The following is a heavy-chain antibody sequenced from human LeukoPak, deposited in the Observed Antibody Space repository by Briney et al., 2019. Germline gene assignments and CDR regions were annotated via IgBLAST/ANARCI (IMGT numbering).Heavy chain of an antibody. D-gene: IGHD1-14*01. CDR2: IYYTGST. CDR3: AGMRITTPTVRTLDY. V-gene: IGHV4-59*01. CDR1: GGSMSTYY. J-gene: IGHJ4*02. Sequence: PSETLSLTCTVSGGSMSTYYWTWIRQPPGKGLEWIGFIYYTGSTIYNPSLKGRVTISVDTSKNQFSLKLSSVTAADTAVYYCAGMRITTPTVRTLDYWGQGTLVTVSS.